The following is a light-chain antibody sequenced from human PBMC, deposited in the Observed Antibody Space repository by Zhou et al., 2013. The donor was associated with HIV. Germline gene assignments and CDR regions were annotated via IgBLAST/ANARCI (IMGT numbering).Light chain of an antibody. J-gene: IGKJ1*01. CDR2: DAS. V-gene: IGKV3-11*01. CDR1: QSVSSY. Sequence: EIVLTQSPATLSLSPGERATLSCRASQSVSSYLAWYQQKPGQAPRLLIYDASNRATGIPARFSGSGSGTDFTLTISRLEPEDFAVYYCHQYSLAPLTFGPGTKV. CDR3: HQYSLAPLT.